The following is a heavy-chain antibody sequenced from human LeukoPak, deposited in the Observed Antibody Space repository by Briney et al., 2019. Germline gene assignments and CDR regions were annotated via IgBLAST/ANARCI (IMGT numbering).Heavy chain of an antibody. CDR3: ARNTYYYDNSAGTFDF. CDR1: GYTFTDYS. CDR2: IDPNSGGT. Sequence: SVKVSCKASGYTFTDYSMHWVRQAPGQGLEWMGWIDPNSGGTNYAQKFQGRVTMTRDTSISTAYMELSGLRSDDTAVFYCARNTYYYDNSAGTFDFWGQGTLVTVSS. D-gene: IGHD3-22*01. V-gene: IGHV1-2*02. J-gene: IGHJ4*02.